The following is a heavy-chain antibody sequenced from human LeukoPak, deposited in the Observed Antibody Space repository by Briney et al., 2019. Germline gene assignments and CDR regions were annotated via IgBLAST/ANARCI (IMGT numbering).Heavy chain of an antibody. CDR1: GFTFSSYA. V-gene: IGHV3-30-3*01. J-gene: IGHJ4*02. CDR2: ISYDGSNK. D-gene: IGHD3-10*01. Sequence: GGSLRLSCAASGFTFSSYAMHWVRQAPGKGLEWVAVISYDGSNKYYADSVKGRFTISRDNSKKKLYLQMNSLRAEDTAVYYCARDSGSGSYSGEWGQGTLVTVSS. CDR3: ARDSGSGSYSGE.